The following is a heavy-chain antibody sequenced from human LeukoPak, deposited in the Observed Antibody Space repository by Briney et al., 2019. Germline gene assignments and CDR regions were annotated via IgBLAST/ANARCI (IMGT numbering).Heavy chain of an antibody. CDR3: ARAVGWDPGAHFDN. V-gene: IGHV3-11*05. CDR1: GFTFSDYY. CDR2: ISGSGSGA. D-gene: IGHD1-26*01. J-gene: IGHJ4*02. Sequence: PGGSLRLSCAASGFTFSDYYMNWIRQAPGKGLEWVSYISGSGSGANYADSVNGRFTISRDNAKNSLYLQMNSLRVEDTAVYYCARAVGWDPGAHFDNWGQGILVTVSS.